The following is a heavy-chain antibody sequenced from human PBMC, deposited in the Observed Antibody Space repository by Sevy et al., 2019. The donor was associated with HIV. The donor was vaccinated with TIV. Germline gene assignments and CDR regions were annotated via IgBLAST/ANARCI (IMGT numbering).Heavy chain of an antibody. J-gene: IGHJ1*01. Sequence: GGSLRLSCAASGFNFSNVWMSWIRQAPGKGLEGVGNVKSKAEGGKTDHAETGRGRFAIKRDDSNHTLYLEMTSLKTEDTAVYYCATGGSLFQHWGQGTLVTVSS. CDR2: VKSKAEGGKT. CDR1: GFNFSNVW. CDR3: ATGGSLFQH. V-gene: IGHV3-15*01.